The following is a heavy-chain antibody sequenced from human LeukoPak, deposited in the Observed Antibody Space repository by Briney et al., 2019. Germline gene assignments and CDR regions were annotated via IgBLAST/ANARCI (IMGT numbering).Heavy chain of an antibody. CDR2: IYYSGST. J-gene: IGHJ4*02. CDR1: GGSISSYY. V-gene: IGHV4-59*01. CDR3: ARADVLRYFDWLDSGYYFDY. Sequence: PSEILSLTCTVSGGSISSYYWSWIRQPPGKGLEWIGYIYYSGSTNYNPSLKSRVTISVDTSKNQFSLKLSSVTAADTAVYYCARADVLRYFDWLDSGYYFDYWGQGTLVTVSS. D-gene: IGHD3-9*01.